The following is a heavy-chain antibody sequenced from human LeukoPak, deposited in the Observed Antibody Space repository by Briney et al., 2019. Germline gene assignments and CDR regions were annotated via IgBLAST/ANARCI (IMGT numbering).Heavy chain of an antibody. Sequence: SETLSLTCTVSGGSISGYYWSWIRQPPGKGLEWIGYIYYSGSTNYNPSLKSRVTISVDTSKNQFSLKLSSVTAADTAVYYCARITKLQYFDYWGQGTLVTVSS. CDR2: IYYSGST. CDR1: GGSISGYY. J-gene: IGHJ4*02. V-gene: IGHV4-59*01. CDR3: ARITKLQYFDY. D-gene: IGHD3-16*01.